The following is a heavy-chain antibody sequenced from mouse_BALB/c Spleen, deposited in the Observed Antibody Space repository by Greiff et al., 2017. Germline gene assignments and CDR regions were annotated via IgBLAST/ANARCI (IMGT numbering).Heavy chain of an antibody. D-gene: IGHD4-1*02. CDR3: ARSPQLGYWYFDV. V-gene: IGHV1-7*01. CDR2: INPSTGYT. CDR1: GYTFTSYW. Sequence: QVQLQQSGAELAKPGASVKMSCKASGYTFTSYWMHWVKQRPGQGLEWIGYINPSTGYTEYNQKFKDKATLTADKSSSTAYMQLSSLTSEDSAVYYCARSPQLGYWYFDVWGAGTTVTVSS. J-gene: IGHJ1*01.